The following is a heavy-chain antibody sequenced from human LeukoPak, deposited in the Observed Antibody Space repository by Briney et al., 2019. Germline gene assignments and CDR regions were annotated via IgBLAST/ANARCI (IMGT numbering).Heavy chain of an antibody. CDR3: VREGSSWSY. V-gene: IGHV1-2*06. D-gene: IGHD6-13*01. CDR1: GYTFTGYY. CDR2: INPNSGDI. J-gene: IGHJ4*02. Sequence: ASVKVSCKASGYTFTGYYRQWVRQAPGQGLEWMGRINPNSGDIDYAQKFQGRVTMTRDTSISTGYMELSRLTSDDTAVYYCVREGSSWSYWGQGTLVTVPS.